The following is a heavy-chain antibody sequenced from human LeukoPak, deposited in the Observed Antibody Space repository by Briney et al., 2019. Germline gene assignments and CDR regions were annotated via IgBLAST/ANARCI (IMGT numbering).Heavy chain of an antibody. D-gene: IGHD3-10*01. J-gene: IGHJ4*02. CDR3: ARGPRDGSGSYYFDY. CDR2: INPNSGGT. V-gene: IGHV1-2*02. CDR1: GYTFTSYY. Sequence: GASVKVSCKASGYTFTSYYMHWVRQAPGQGLEWMGWINPNSGGTNYAQKFQGRVTMTRDTSISTAYMEVSRLRSDDTAVYYCARGPRDGSGSYYFDYWGQGTLVTVSS.